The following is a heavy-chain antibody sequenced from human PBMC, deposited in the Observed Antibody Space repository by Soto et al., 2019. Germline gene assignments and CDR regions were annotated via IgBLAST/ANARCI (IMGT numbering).Heavy chain of an antibody. D-gene: IGHD4-17*01. J-gene: IGHJ4*02. CDR3: TTDYYGDYPDFDY. CDR1: GFSVSDYS. CDR2: IKSKTDGGTT. Sequence: EVQLVESGGGLVQPGGSLRLSCEVSGFSVSDYSMNWVRRAPGQGLEWVGRIKSKTDGGTTDYAAPVKGRFTISRDDSKNTLYLQMNSLKTEDTAVYYCTTDYYGDYPDFDYWGQGTLVTVSS. V-gene: IGHV3-15*01.